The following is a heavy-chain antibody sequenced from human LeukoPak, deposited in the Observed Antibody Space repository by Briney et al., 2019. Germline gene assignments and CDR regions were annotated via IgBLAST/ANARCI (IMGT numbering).Heavy chain of an antibody. D-gene: IGHD6-13*01. V-gene: IGHV3-33*06. CDR1: GVRFSSYG. CDR2: IWYDGSNK. CDR3: AKERAAAVEGYFDY. J-gene: IGHJ4*02. Sequence: GGSLRLSCAASGVRFSSYGMHWVRQAPGKGLEWVAVIWYDGSNKYYADSVKGRFTISRDNSKNTLYLQMNSLRAEDTAVYYCAKERAAAVEGYFDYWGQGTLVTVSS.